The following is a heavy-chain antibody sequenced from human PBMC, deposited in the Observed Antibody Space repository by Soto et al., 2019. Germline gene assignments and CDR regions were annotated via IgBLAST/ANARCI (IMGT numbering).Heavy chain of an antibody. J-gene: IGHJ3*02. D-gene: IGHD3-16*01. CDR3: ARDRVAGIWGDAFDI. Sequence: ASVKVSWKTSGYTFTNHGINWVRQAPGQGLEWMGWINPYNANTNYAQKLQGRVTMTTDTSTSTAYMDLRSLTSDDTAVYYCARDRVAGIWGDAFDIWGQGTMVTVSS. CDR2: INPYNANT. V-gene: IGHV1-18*04. CDR1: GYTFTNHG.